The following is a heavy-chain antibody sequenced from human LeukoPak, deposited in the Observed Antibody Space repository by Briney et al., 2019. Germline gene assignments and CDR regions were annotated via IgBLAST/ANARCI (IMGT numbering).Heavy chain of an antibody. D-gene: IGHD3-10*01. V-gene: IGHV3-23*01. J-gene: IGHJ5*02. Sequence: GGSLRLSCAASGFTFSSYAMSWVRQAPGKGLEWVSAISGSGGSTYYADSVKGRFTISRDNSKNTLYLQMNSLRAEDTAVYYCAKPPTYYYGSGSYYNLNWFGPWGQGTLVTVSS. CDR3: AKPPTYYYGSGSYYNLNWFGP. CDR1: GFTFSSYA. CDR2: ISGSGGST.